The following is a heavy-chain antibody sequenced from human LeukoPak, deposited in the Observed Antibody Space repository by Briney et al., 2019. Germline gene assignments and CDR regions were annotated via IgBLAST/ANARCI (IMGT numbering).Heavy chain of an antibody. CDR1: GGPISSYY. V-gene: IGHV4-4*07. J-gene: IGHJ4*02. Sequence: SETLSLTCTVSGGPISSYYWSWIRQPAGKGLEWIGRIYTSGSTNYNPSLKSRVTMSVDTSKNQFSLKLSSVTAADTAVYYCARNDILTGPTYFDYWGQGTLVTVSS. CDR2: IYTSGST. CDR3: ARNDILTGPTYFDY. D-gene: IGHD3-9*01.